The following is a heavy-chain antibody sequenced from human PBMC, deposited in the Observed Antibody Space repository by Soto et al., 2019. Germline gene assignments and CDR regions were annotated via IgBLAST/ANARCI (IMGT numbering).Heavy chain of an antibody. V-gene: IGHV3-23*01. CDR1: GFTFSSYA. D-gene: IGHD6-19*01. Sequence: PGGSLRLSCTASGFTFSSYAMSWVRQAPGKGLEWVSAISGSGGSAYYADSVKGRFTISRDNSKNTLYLQMNSLRAEDTAVYYCAKIIAVAAYKSPFDYWGQGTLVTVSS. J-gene: IGHJ4*02. CDR3: AKIIAVAAYKSPFDY. CDR2: ISGSGGSA.